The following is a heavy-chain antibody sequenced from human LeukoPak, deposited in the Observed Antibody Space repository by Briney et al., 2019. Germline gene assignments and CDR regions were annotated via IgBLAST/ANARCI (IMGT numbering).Heavy chain of an antibody. Sequence: PGGSLRLSCAASGFTFSTYGMNWVRQAPGKGLEWVSSISSSSTYIYYADSVKGRVTSSRENAKNTLYLQMNSLRDEDTALYYCAKAGIGVVGYFDYWGQGTLVTVSS. CDR1: GFTFSTYG. J-gene: IGHJ4*02. V-gene: IGHV3-21*04. CDR2: ISSSSTYI. D-gene: IGHD6-19*01. CDR3: AKAGIGVVGYFDY.